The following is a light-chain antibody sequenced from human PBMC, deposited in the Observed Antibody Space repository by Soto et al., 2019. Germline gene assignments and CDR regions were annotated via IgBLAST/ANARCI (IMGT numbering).Light chain of an antibody. V-gene: IGLV2-8*01. CDR3: SSYAGSNNLL. CDR1: SSDVGGYNY. CDR2: EVS. Sequence: QSVLTQPPSASGSPGQSVTISCTGTSSDVGGYNYVSWYQQHPGKAPKLMVYEVSKRPSGVPDRFSGSKSGNTASLTVSGLQAEDEADYYCSSYAGSNNLLFGGGTKSPS. J-gene: IGLJ2*01.